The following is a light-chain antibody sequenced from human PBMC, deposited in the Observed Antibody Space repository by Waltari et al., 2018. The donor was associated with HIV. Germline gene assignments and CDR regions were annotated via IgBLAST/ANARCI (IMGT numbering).Light chain of an antibody. Sequence: DIVMTQSPLSLPVTPGEPASISCRSSQSVLHRNGYNYWDWYLQKPGQSPQLLIYLGSNRASGVPDRFSGSGSGTDFTLNISRVQSEDVGVYYCMQSLQRITFGQGTRLEIK. CDR1: QSVLHRNGYNY. CDR2: LGS. J-gene: IGKJ5*01. CDR3: MQSLQRIT. V-gene: IGKV2-28*01.